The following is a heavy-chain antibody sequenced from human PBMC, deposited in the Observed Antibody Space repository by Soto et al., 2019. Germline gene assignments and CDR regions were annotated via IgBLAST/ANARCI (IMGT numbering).Heavy chain of an antibody. Sequence: QVQLQQWGAGLLKPSETLSLTCAVYGGSFSGYYWSWIRQPPGKGLEWIGEINHSEITNSNPSVKSRVTISLDTSKNQFHLKLTSVTAADTAVYFCARAAGRRAVGMKGYHLDSWGQGTLVTVSS. CDR1: GGSFSGYY. CDR2: INHSEIT. J-gene: IGHJ4*02. CDR3: ARAAGRRAVGMKGYHLDS. V-gene: IGHV4-34*01. D-gene: IGHD6-13*01.